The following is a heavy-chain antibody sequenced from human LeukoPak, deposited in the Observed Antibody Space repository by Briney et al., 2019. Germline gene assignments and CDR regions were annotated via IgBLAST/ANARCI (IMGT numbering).Heavy chain of an antibody. D-gene: IGHD6-13*01. CDR3: AKSDSSSWSDP. CDR2: ISYDGSNK. J-gene: IGHJ5*02. Sequence: PGGSLRLSCAASGFTFSSYAMHWVRQAPGKGLEWVAVISYDGSNKYYADSVKGRFTISRDNSKNTLYLQMNSLRAEDTAVYYCAKSDSSSWSDPWGQGALVTVSS. CDR1: GFTFSSYA. V-gene: IGHV3-30*04.